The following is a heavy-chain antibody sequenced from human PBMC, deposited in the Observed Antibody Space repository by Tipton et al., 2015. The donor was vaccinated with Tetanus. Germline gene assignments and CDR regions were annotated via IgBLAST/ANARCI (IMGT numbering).Heavy chain of an antibody. Sequence: SLRLSCAASGFTFSNCAMRWVRQAPGEGLEWVSGISGSGATTYYEDSVKGRFTISRDNPKNMLYLQMNSLRAEDTAVYYCAKDRAAGGPGASWGQGTLVTVSS. CDR2: ISGSGATT. V-gene: IGHV3-23*01. CDR3: AKDRAAGGPGAS. CDR1: GFTFSNCA. D-gene: IGHD6-13*01. J-gene: IGHJ5*02.